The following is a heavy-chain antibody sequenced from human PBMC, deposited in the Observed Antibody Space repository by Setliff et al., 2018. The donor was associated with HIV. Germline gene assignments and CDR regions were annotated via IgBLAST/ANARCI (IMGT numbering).Heavy chain of an antibody. V-gene: IGHV4-59*08. D-gene: IGHD6-13*01. CDR3: ARRGVVGWGYYSSPIFDY. J-gene: IGHJ4*02. CDR1: GDSISSYS. CDR2: IFSSGST. Sequence: SETLSLTCTVSGDSISSYSWNWIRQSPGGGLEWIGLIFSSGSTKYNPSLQSRVTISVDTSKNQFSLKLSSVTAADTAVYYCARRGVVGWGYYSSPIFDYWGQGTLVTVSS.